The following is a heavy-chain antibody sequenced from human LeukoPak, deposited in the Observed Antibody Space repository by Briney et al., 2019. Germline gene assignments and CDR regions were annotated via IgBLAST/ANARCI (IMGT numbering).Heavy chain of an antibody. CDR3: VKAGQGCLDY. CDR2: ITWNSGSI. Sequence: GRSLRLSCAASGFTFDNYAMHWVRQAPGKGLEWVSGITWNSGSIGYADSVKGRFTISRDNAKNSLYLQMHSLRAEDTALYYCVKAGQGCLDYWGQGTLVTVSS. CDR1: GFTFDNYA. V-gene: IGHV3-9*01. J-gene: IGHJ4*02. D-gene: IGHD2-15*01.